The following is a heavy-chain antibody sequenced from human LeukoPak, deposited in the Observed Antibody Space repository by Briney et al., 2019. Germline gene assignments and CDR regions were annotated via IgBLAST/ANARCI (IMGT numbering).Heavy chain of an antibody. D-gene: IGHD2-15*01. J-gene: IGHJ5*02. Sequence: PSETLSLTCTVSGGSISSGSYYWGWIRQPPGKGLEWIGSLDHSGSTFYNSSLKSRVTISVDTSKNQFSLQLRSVTAADTAVYYCARDGYCSGGTCWGAWFDPWGQGTLVTVSS. CDR1: GGSISSGSYY. V-gene: IGHV4-39*07. CDR3: ARDGYCSGGTCWGAWFDP. CDR2: LDHSGST.